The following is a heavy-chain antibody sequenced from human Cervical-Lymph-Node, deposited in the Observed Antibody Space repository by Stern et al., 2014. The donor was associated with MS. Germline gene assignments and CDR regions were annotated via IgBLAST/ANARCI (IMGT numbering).Heavy chain of an antibody. D-gene: IGHD2-2*01. Sequence: EVQLVESGAEVKKPGESLKISCKGSGYNFGDYWIGWVRQKPGKWLEWMGPICPADSDSRYSPSFEGQVTISADESISTAFLQSSSLKASDTGIYYCARHQPAATFAMDVWGQGTTVIVSS. CDR3: ARHQPAATFAMDV. J-gene: IGHJ6*02. V-gene: IGHV5-51*01. CDR2: ICPADSDS. CDR1: GYNFGDYW.